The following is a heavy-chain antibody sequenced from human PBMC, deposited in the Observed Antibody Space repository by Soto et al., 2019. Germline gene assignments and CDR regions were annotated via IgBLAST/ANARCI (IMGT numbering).Heavy chain of an antibody. CDR1: GFTFSSFE. CDR3: ARDSRGGAARRPTFYY. Sequence: EVQLAESGGGLAQPGGSLRLSCVGSGFTFSSFEMNWVRQTPGKGLEWLSYIGRSGETIYYADSVKGRFTISRDNAKSSLFLQMNGLRDEDKGIYYCARDSRGGAARRPTFYYWGRGTLVTVSS. CDR2: IGRSGETI. V-gene: IGHV3-48*03. J-gene: IGHJ4*02. D-gene: IGHD6-6*01.